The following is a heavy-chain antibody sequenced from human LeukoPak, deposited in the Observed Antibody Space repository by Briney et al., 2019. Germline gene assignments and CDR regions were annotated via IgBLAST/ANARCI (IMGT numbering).Heavy chain of an antibody. CDR2: ISSSTTYI. D-gene: IGHD3-22*01. CDR3: ARIRDSSGYPSYFGMDV. J-gene: IGHJ6*02. Sequence: GGSLRLSCVASGFTFSSYAMSWVRQAPGKGLEWVASISSSTTYIYYADSMRGRFTISRDNAKYSLYLQMNSLRAEDTAVYYCARIRDSSGYPSYFGMDVWGQGTTVTVSS. CDR1: GFTFSSYA. V-gene: IGHV3-21*01.